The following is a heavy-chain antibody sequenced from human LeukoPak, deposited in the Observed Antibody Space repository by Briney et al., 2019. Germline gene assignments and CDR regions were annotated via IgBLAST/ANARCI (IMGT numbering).Heavy chain of an antibody. V-gene: IGHV3-9*03. D-gene: IGHD5-12*01. CDR3: AKGSGYDYYYYYMDV. CDR1: GFTFDDYA. J-gene: IGHJ6*03. Sequence: GGSLRLSCAASGFTFDDYAMHWVRQAPGKGLEWVSGICWNSGSIGYADSVKGRFTISRDNAKNSLYLQMNSLRAEDMALYYCAKGSGYDYYYYYMDVWGKGTTVTVSS. CDR2: ICWNSGSI.